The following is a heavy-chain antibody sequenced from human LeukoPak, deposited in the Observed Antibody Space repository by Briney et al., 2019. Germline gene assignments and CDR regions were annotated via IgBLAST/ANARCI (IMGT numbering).Heavy chain of an antibody. CDR2: ISYDGSNK. CDR1: GFTFSSYA. J-gene: IGHJ4*02. Sequence: PGGSLRLSCAASGFTFSSYAMHWVRQAPGKGLEWVAVISYDGSNKYYADSVEGRFTISRDNSKNTLYLQMNSLRAEDTAVYYCARAIAVAGELDYWGQGTLVTVSS. D-gene: IGHD6-19*01. V-gene: IGHV3-30-3*01. CDR3: ARAIAVAGELDY.